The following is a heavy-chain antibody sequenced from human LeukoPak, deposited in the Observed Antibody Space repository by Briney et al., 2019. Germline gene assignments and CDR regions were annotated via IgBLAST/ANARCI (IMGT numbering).Heavy chain of an antibody. CDR2: ISGSGGST. V-gene: IGHV3-23*01. J-gene: IGHJ4*02. CDR1: GFTFSSYA. Sequence: TGGSLRLSCAASGFTFSSYAMSWVRQAPGKGLEWASAISGSGGSTYYADSVKGRFTISRDNSKNTLYLQMNSLRAEDTAVYYCAKDGDIVVVVAARAPFDYWGQGTLVTVSS. D-gene: IGHD2-15*01. CDR3: AKDGDIVVVVAARAPFDY.